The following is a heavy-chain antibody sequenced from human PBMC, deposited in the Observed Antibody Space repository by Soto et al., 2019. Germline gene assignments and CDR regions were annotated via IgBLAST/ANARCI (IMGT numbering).Heavy chain of an antibody. J-gene: IGHJ5*01. CDR1: GDSISSGRYY. D-gene: IGHD3-3*01. CDR2: IYYSGTA. CDR3: PRGFSTDSDW. V-gene: IGHV4-31*03. Sequence: TLSLTCNVSGDSISSGRYYWSWIRQHPEKGLEWIGYIYYSGTAQYSPSFKSRITMSVDTSKSQFSLKMTSLTAADTAIYYCPRGFSTDSDW.